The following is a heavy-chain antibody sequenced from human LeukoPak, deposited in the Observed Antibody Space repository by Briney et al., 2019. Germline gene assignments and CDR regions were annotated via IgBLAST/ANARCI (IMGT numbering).Heavy chain of an antibody. J-gene: IGHJ5*02. CDR2: IYTSGST. V-gene: IGHV4-4*07. CDR3: ARGDGSVVS. CDR1: GGSISSYY. D-gene: IGHD2-15*01. Sequence: SETLSLTCTVSGGSISSYYWSWIRQPAGKGLVWIGRIYTSGSTNYNPSLKSRVTMSVDTSKNQFSLKLSSVTAADTAVYYCARGDGSVVSWGQGTLVTVSS.